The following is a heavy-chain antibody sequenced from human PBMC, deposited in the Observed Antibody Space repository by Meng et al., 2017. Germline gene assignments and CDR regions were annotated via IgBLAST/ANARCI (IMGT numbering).Heavy chain of an antibody. V-gene: IGHV4-30-4*01. CDR2: IYYSGST. J-gene: IGHJ5*02. CDR3: ARRGADYGAFDP. CDR1: GGSISSGDYY. Sequence: QVQLQESGPGLVKPSQTLSLTCTVSGGSISSGDYYWSWIRQPPGEGLEWIGYIYYSGSTHYNPSLKSRVIISLDTSKNQFSLKLSSVTAADTAVYYCARRGADYGAFDPWGQGTLVTVSS. D-gene: IGHD4/OR15-4a*01.